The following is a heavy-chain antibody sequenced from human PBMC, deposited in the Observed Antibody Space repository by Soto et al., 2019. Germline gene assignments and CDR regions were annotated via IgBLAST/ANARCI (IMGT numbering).Heavy chain of an antibody. D-gene: IGHD1-26*01. CDR1: GFTFSSYA. Sequence: QVQLVESGGGVVQPGRSLRLSCAASGFTFSSYAMHWVRQAPGKGLEWVAVISYDGSNKYYAESVKGRFTISRDNSKNTLNLQMNGLRAEDPAVYYCAGPGGSEGDYYYGMDVWGQGTTVTVS. CDR3: AGPGGSEGDYYYGMDV. CDR2: ISYDGSNK. J-gene: IGHJ6*02. V-gene: IGHV3-30-3*01.